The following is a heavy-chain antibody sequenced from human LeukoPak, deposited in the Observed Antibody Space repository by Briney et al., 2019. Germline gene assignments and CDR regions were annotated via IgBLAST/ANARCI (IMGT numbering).Heavy chain of an antibody. Sequence: PSETLSLTCTVSGGSISSGSYYWSWIRQPAGKGLEWIGRIYTSGSTNYNPSLKSRVTISVDTSKNQFSLKLSSVTAADTAVYYCARGLPAVNYYDSSGYYFDYWGQGTLVTVSS. D-gene: IGHD3-22*01. CDR3: ARGLPAVNYYDSSGYYFDY. J-gene: IGHJ4*02. CDR2: IYTSGST. CDR1: GGSISSGSYY. V-gene: IGHV4-61*02.